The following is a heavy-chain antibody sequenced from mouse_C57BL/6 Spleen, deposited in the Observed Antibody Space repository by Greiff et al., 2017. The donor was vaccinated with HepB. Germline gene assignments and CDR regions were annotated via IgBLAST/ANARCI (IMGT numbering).Heavy chain of an antibody. Sequence: VQLQQPGAELVKPGASVKLSCKASGYTFTSYWMQWVKQRPGQGLEWIGEIDPSDSYTNYNQKFKGKATLTVDTSSSTAYMQLSSLTSEDSAVYYCAREATAQATNFDYWGQGTTLTVSS. CDR2: IDPSDSYT. D-gene: IGHD3-2*02. V-gene: IGHV1-50*01. J-gene: IGHJ2*01. CDR3: AREATAQATNFDY. CDR1: GYTFTSYW.